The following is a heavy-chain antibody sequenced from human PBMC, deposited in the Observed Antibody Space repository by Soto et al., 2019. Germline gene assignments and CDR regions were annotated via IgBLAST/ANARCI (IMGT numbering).Heavy chain of an antibody. D-gene: IGHD3-16*01. V-gene: IGHV1-18*01. CDR2: ISPYTGNT. CDR1: GYIFVNYG. Sequence: QVQLVQSGDEVKKPGASVKVSCTASGYIFVNYGIAWVRQAPGQGLGWMGWISPYTGNTHSATNVQGRLTMTTDTYTSTAYMDLGSLTSDDTAVYYCVMVDNYVTPTPQDVWGQGTTVTVSS. CDR3: VMVDNYVTPTPQDV. J-gene: IGHJ6*02.